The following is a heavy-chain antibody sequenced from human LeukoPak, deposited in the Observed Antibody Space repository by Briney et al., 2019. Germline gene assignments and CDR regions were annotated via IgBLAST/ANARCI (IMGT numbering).Heavy chain of an antibody. J-gene: IGHJ3*02. CDR2: MNPNSGNT. D-gene: IGHD6-6*01. Sequence: GASVKVSCKASGYTFTRYDINWVRRATGQGLEWLGWMNPNSGNTGYAQKFQDRVTMTRSTSISTAYMELSSLTSEDTAVYYCARDPIAGRLGWDPPKDAFDIWGQGTMVTVSS. CDR1: GYTFTRYD. V-gene: IGHV1-8*01. CDR3: ARDPIAGRLGWDPPKDAFDI.